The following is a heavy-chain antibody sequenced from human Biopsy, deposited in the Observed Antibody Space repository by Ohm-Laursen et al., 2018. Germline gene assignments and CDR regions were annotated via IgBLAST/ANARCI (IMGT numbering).Heavy chain of an antibody. CDR2: IIPMFGTT. D-gene: IGHD1-14*01. Sequence: SSVKVPCKSSRVTFSSYAVSWVRQAPGQGLEWMGGIIPMFGTTNYAQKFQGRLSITADKSTTAAYLELSGLRSEDTAVYYCASHVTYNFNGGLGYWGHGTLVTVSS. CDR1: RVTFSSYA. V-gene: IGHV1-69*06. J-gene: IGHJ4*01. CDR3: ASHVTYNFNGGLGY.